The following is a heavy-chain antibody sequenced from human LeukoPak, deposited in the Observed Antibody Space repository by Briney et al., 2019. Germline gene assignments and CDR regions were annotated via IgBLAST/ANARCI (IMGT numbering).Heavy chain of an antibody. CDR3: ARSRSGTYGAFDS. CDR2: ISSTSSNI. J-gene: IGHJ4*02. CDR1: GFTFSNYN. D-gene: IGHD1-26*01. Sequence: GGSLRLSCAASGFTFSNYNMNWVRQAPGKGLEWVSSISSTSSNIYYAGSVKGRFTISRDNAKNSLYLQMNSLGAEDTAVYYCARSRSGTYGAFDSWGQGTLVTVSS. V-gene: IGHV3-21*01.